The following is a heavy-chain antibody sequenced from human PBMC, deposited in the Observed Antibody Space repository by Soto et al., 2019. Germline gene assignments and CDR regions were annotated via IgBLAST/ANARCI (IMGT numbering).Heavy chain of an antibody. CDR2: IIPIFGTA. D-gene: IGHD3-9*01. CDR1: GGTFSSYA. Sequence: ASVKVSCKASGGTFSSYAIGWVRQAPGQGLEWMGGIIPIFGTANYAQKFQGRVTITADESTSTAYMELSSLRSEDTAVYYCARTEVLRYFDWLPDYYYYGMDVWGQGTTVTVSS. CDR3: ARTEVLRYFDWLPDYYYYGMDV. V-gene: IGHV1-69*13. J-gene: IGHJ6*02.